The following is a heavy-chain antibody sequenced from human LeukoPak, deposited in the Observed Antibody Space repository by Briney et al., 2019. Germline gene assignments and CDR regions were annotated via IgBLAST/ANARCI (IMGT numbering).Heavy chain of an antibody. J-gene: IGHJ4*02. CDR1: GGSISSGGYS. V-gene: IGHV4-30-2*01. Sequence: SETLSLTCAVSGGSISSGGYSWSWIRQPPGKGLEWIGYIYHSGSTYYNPSLKSRVTISVDRSKNQFSLKLSSVTAADTAVYYCARVFTGFFDYWGQGTLVTVSS. CDR3: ARVFTGFFDY. D-gene: IGHD3-9*01. CDR2: IYHSGST.